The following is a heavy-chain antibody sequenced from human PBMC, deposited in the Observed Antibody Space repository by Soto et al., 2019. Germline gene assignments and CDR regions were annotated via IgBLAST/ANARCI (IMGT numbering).Heavy chain of an antibody. J-gene: IGHJ6*03. CDR3: ARGSWDDVSGHYYMDV. Sequence: SQTLSLTCDISGDSVSSNSAAWNWIRQTPSRGLEWLGRTYYRSKWYSNYAISVKSRVTVNPDTFKDQFSLQLNSVTPEDTAVYYCARGSWDDVSGHYYMDVWGKGTTVTVSS. V-gene: IGHV6-1*01. CDR2: TYYRSKWYS. CDR1: GDSVSSNSAA. D-gene: IGHD1-1*01.